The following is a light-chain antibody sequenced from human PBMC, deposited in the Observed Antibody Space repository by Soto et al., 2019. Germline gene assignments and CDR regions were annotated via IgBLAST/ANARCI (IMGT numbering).Light chain of an antibody. CDR2: GAS. Sequence: EIVMTQSPATLSVSPGERATLSCRASQSVKNNLAWYQQKPGQAPRLLIYGASTRATGIPARFSGRGSETEFTLTISSLQSEDFAVYYCQQYTNWPLMYTFGQGTKLEIK. CDR3: QQYTNWPLMYT. J-gene: IGKJ2*01. V-gene: IGKV3-15*01. CDR1: QSVKNN.